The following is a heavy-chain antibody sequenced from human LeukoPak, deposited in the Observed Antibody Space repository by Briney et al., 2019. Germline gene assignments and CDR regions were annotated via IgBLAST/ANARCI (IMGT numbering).Heavy chain of an antibody. CDR2: IYYSGST. D-gene: IGHD6-19*01. J-gene: IGHJ3*02. V-gene: IGHV4-39*01. Sequence: SETLSLTCTVSGGSISSSSYYWGWIRQPPGKGLEWIGSIYYSGSTYYNPSLKSRVTISVDTSKNQFSLKLSSVTAADTAVYYCARHNWGIGVNDAFDIWGQGTMVTVSS. CDR1: GGSISSSSYY. CDR3: ARHNWGIGVNDAFDI.